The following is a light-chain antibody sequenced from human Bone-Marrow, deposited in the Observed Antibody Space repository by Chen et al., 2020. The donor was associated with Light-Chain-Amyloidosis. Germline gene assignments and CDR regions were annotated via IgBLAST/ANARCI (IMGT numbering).Light chain of an antibody. J-gene: IGLJ2*01. CDR3: QSADSSGTYEVI. Sequence: YELTQPPSVSVSPGQRARITCSGDDLPTKYAYWYQQKPGQAPVLVIHRDTERPSGISERFSGSSSGTTATLTISGVQAEDEADYHCQSADSSGTYEVIFGGGTKLTVL. V-gene: IGLV3-25*03. CDR2: RDT. CDR1: DLPTKY.